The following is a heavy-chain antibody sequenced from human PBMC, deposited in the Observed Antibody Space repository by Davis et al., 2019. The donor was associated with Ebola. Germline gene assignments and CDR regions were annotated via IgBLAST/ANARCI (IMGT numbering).Heavy chain of an antibody. J-gene: IGHJ6*02. D-gene: IGHD4-11*01. Sequence: PSETLSLTCTVSGGSIGTSYWTWMRQPPGKGLEWIGNIYYTGSTNYNPSLKSRVTISVDTSKNQFSLKVSSVTAADTAVYYCARAVRDDMDVWGQGTTVTVSS. CDR2: IYYTGST. V-gene: IGHV4-59*01. CDR1: GGSIGTSY. CDR3: ARAVRDDMDV.